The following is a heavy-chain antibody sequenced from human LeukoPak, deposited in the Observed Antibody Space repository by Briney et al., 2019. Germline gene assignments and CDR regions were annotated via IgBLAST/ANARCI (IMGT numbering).Heavy chain of an antibody. D-gene: IGHD3-3*01. CDR1: GFTFTSYW. J-gene: IGHJ4*02. CDR3: AKGTFTIFGVVIFDY. Sequence: GGSLRLSCEASGFTFTSYWLGWARQAPGKGLEWVSAISGSGGSTYYADFVKGRFTISRDNSKNTLYLQMNSLRAEDTAVYYCAKGTFTIFGVVIFDYWGQGTLVTVSS. CDR2: ISGSGGST. V-gene: IGHV3-23*01.